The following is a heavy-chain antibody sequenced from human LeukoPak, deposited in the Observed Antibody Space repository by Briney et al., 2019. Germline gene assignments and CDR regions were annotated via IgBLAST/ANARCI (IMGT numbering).Heavy chain of an antibody. CDR3: TKDLTGEVDY. D-gene: IGHD7-27*01. J-gene: IGHJ4*02. CDR2: INPDGSGT. Sequence: GGSLRLSCAASGFTFSTYWMHWVRQAPGKGLVWVSRINPDGSGTSYADSVKGRFTISRDNAKNTLYLQMNSLRAEDTAVYYCTKDLTGEVDYWGQGTLVTVSS. CDR1: GFTFSTYW. V-gene: IGHV3-74*01.